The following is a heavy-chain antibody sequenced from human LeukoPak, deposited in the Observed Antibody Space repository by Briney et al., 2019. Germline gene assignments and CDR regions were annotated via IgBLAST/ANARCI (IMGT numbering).Heavy chain of an antibody. V-gene: IGHV4-39*07. CDR2: IYYSGST. CDR3: ARGLDDY. Sequence: PSETLSLTCTVSGGSISSSSYYWGWIRQPPGKGLEWIGTIYYSGSTYYNPSLKSRVTISVDTSKNQFSLKLSSVTAADTAVYYCARGLDDYWGQGTLVTVSS. J-gene: IGHJ4*02. CDR1: GGSISSSSYY.